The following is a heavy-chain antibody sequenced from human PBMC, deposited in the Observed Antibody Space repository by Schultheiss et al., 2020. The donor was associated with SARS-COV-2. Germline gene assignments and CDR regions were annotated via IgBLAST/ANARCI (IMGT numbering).Heavy chain of an antibody. CDR2: INHSGST. CDR1: GGSFSGYY. J-gene: IGHJ5*02. D-gene: IGHD6-13*01. V-gene: IGHV4-34*01. Sequence: ETLSLTCAVYGGSFSGYYWSWIRQPPRKGLEWIGEINHSGSTNYNPSLKSRVTISVDTSKNQFSLKLSSVTAADTAVYYCARGHIAAAGRGGWFDPWGQGTLVTVSS. CDR3: ARGHIAAAGRGGWFDP.